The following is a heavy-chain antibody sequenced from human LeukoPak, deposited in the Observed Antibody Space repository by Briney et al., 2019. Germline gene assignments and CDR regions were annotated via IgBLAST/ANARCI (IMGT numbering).Heavy chain of an antibody. CDR2: INSDGSST. D-gene: IGHD2-21*01. J-gene: IGHJ4*02. Sequence: GGSLRLSRAASGFTLSIYWMHWVRQAPGKRLVWVSHINSDGSSTTYADSVKGRFTISRDNARNTLHLQMNSLRPEDTAVYYCARGAYCGGDCPLPNSLYWGQGTLVTVSS. CDR3: ARGAYCGGDCPLPNSLY. CDR1: GFTLSIYW. V-gene: IGHV3-74*01.